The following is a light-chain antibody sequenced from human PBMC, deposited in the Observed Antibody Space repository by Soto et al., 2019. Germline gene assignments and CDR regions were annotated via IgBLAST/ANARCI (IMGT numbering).Light chain of an antibody. CDR3: QQYNNWWT. V-gene: IGKV3-15*01. CDR2: GAS. Sequence: IVLTQSPANLSVSPGERATLSCRASESINSNLAWYQQRPGQAPRLLIYGASTRATGIPARFSGSGSGTEFTLTISSLQSEDFAVYYCQQYNNWWTFGQGTKVDIK. J-gene: IGKJ1*01. CDR1: ESINSN.